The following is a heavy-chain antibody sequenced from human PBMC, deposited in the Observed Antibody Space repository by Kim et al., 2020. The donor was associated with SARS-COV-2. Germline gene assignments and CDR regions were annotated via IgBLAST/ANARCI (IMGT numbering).Heavy chain of an antibody. CDR2: IYYSGST. CDR1: GGSISSYY. D-gene: IGHD2-15*01. J-gene: IGHJ4*02. CDR3: ARVDAREVVEATSAWLDY. V-gene: IGHV4-59*01. Sequence: SETLTLTCTVSGGSISSYYWSWIRQPPGKGLEWIGYIYYSGSTNYNPSLKSRVTISVDTSKSQFSLMLSSVTAADTAVYYCARVDAREVVEATSAWLDYWGKGTLVTVSS.